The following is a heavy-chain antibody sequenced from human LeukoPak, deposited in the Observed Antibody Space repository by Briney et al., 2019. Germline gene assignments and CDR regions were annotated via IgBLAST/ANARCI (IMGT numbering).Heavy chain of an antibody. CDR3: AREESCTSCYRGWFDP. CDR1: GYTFTSYY. CDR2: INPSGGST. J-gene: IGHJ5*02. D-gene: IGHD2-2*01. Sequence: ASVKVSCKASGYTFTSYYMHWVRQAPGQGLEWMGIINPSGGSTSYAQKFQGRVTMTRDRSTSTVYMEVSSLRSEDTAVYYCAREESCTSCYRGWFDPWRQGTLVTVSS. V-gene: IGHV1-46*01.